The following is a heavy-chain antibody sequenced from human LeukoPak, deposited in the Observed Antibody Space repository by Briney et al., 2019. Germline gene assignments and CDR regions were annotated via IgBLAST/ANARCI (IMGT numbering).Heavy chain of an antibody. CDR1: GDSVSRNSAT. D-gene: IGHD1/OR15-1a*01. Sequence: SQTLSLTRAISGDSVSRNSATWNWIRQSPSRGLEWLGRTYYRSRWYNDYAVSVKSPITINPGTSKNQFSLQLNSVTPEDTAVYYCARGMRRTAAGTFYFDYWGQGTLVTVSS. CDR3: ARGMRRTAAGTFYFDY. J-gene: IGHJ4*02. V-gene: IGHV6-1*01. CDR2: TYYRSRWYN.